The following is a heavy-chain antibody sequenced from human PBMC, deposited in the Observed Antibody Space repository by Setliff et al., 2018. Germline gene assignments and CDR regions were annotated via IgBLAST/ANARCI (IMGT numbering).Heavy chain of an antibody. J-gene: IGHJ4*02. Sequence: PGGSLRLSCAASGFTFSTYRMHWVRQAPGKGLEWVAVIWDDGGNKYHADSVKGRFTISRDNAKNTLYLQMNSLRAEDTAVYYCARDPGWELTFDYWGQGTLVTVSS. D-gene: IGHD1-26*01. CDR2: IWDDGGNK. CDR1: GFTFSTYR. V-gene: IGHV3-33*08. CDR3: ARDPGWELTFDY.